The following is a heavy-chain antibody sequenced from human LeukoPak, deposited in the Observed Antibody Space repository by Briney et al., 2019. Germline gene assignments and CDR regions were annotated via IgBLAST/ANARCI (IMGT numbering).Heavy chain of an antibody. CDR1: GFTFSRSW. J-gene: IGHJ4*02. CDR3: SRSLNF. V-gene: IGHV3-7*01. Sequence: GGSLRLSCATSGFTFSRSWMDWVRQAPGKGLEWVANIKEDGSETHYVDSAKGRFTISRDNAKNSPFLQVDNLRVEDTAIYYCSRSLNFWGQGTLVTVSP. CDR2: IKEDGSET.